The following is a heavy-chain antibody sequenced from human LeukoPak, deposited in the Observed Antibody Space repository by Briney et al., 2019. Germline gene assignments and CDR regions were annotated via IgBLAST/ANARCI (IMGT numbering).Heavy chain of an antibody. V-gene: IGHV3-30*18. J-gene: IGHJ3*02. D-gene: IGHD3-22*01. Sequence: PGGSLRLSCAASGFTFSSYGMHWVRQAPGKGLEWVAVISYDGSNKYYADSVKGRFTISRDNSKNTLYLQMNSLRAEDTAVYYCAKLQDYDSSGRDAFDIWGQGTMVTVSS. CDR1: GFTFSSYG. CDR3: AKLQDYDSSGRDAFDI. CDR2: ISYDGSNK.